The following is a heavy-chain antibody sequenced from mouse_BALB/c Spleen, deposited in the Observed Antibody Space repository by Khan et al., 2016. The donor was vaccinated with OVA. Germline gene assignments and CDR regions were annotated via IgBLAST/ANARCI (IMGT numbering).Heavy chain of an antibody. J-gene: IGHJ2*01. CDR1: GYTFTSYV. Sequence: VQLQQSSPELVKPGASVKMSCKASGYTFTSYVMHWVKQKPGQGLEWVGYIYPFNDDTKYNEKFKGKATLTSDKSSSTAYMELSSLTSEDSAVYFCAKNYRSVVYCDYWGQGTTLTVSS. D-gene: IGHD2-12*01. V-gene: IGHV1S136*01. CDR2: IYPFNDDT. CDR3: AKNYRSVVYCDY.